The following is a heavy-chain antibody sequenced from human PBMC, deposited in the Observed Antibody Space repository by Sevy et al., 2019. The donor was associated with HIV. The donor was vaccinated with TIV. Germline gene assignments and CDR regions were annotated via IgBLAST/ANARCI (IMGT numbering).Heavy chain of an antibody. Sequence: SETLSLTCTVSGASISSNTYYWGWIRQPPGKDLDWIGSIYFSGSAYYNPSLKGRVTISVDTSKNQFSLKVRSVTATDTAVYYCAREGPRIAQFDNWGQGTLSPSPQ. CDR3: AREGPRIAQFDN. CDR2: IYFSGSA. V-gene: IGHV4-39*02. CDR1: GASISSNTYY. J-gene: IGHJ4*02. D-gene: IGHD6-13*01.